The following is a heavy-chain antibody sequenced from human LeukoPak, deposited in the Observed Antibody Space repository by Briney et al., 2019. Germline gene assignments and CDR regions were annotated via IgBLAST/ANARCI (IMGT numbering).Heavy chain of an antibody. CDR3: ARRAGASSHPYDY. J-gene: IGHJ4*02. CDR2: IYSYNT. Sequence: GGSLRLSCTVSGFTVSSNSMSWVRQAPGKGLEGVSFIYSYNTHYSDSVKRRFTISRENSKNTLYLKMNSMRAEDTAVYYCARRAGASSHPYDYWGQGTLVTVSS. CDR1: GFTVSSNS. D-gene: IGHD4/OR15-4a*01. V-gene: IGHV3-53*01.